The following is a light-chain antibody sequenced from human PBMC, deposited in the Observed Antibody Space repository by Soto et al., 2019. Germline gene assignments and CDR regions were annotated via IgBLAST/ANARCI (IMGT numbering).Light chain of an antibody. CDR3: SSYASGSTFDV. J-gene: IGLJ1*01. CDR1: SSDIGGHNY. Sequence: QSALTQPASVTASPGQSITISCTGTSSDIGGHNYVSWYQQHPGKAPKLLIHDVSNRPSGVSNRFSGSKSGNTASLTISGLQAEDEAEYFCSSYASGSTFDVFGTGTKLTVL. V-gene: IGLV2-14*01. CDR2: DVS.